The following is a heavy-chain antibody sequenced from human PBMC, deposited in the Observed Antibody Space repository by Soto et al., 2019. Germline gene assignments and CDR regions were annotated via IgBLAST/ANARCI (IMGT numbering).Heavy chain of an antibody. CDR3: ADYYASGGMTRDP. V-gene: IGHV3-15*07. Sequence: EVQLLESGGGLVRPGGSLRLSCAASGFSFSNAWLNWVRQTPGKGLEWVGRIKSKTDGGTTDYAAPVKGRFIISRDDAKNTLYLQMNSLKTEDTAVYYCADYYASGGMTRDPWGPGTLVTVSS. CDR1: GFSFSNAW. D-gene: IGHD3-10*01. J-gene: IGHJ5*02. CDR2: IKSKTDGGTT.